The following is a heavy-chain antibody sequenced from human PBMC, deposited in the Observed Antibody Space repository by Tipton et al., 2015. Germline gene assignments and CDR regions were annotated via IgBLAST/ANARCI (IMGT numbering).Heavy chain of an antibody. Sequence: TLSLTCTVSGGSIRSYYWSWIRQPPGKGLEWIGYIYYSGSTNYNPSLKSRVTISVDTSKNRFSLKLSSVTAADTAAYYCARFMGYSYGPDNWLDPWGQGTLVTVSS. J-gene: IGHJ5*02. CDR1: GGSIRSYY. CDR2: IYYSGST. CDR3: ARFMGYSYGPDNWLDP. D-gene: IGHD5-18*01. V-gene: IGHV4-59*01.